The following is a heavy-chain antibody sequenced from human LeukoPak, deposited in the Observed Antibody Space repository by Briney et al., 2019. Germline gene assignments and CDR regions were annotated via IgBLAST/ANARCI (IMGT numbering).Heavy chain of an antibody. CDR1: GFTFSNAW. D-gene: IGHD2-2*01. CDR2: IKSKTDGGTT. V-gene: IGHV3-15*07. CDR3: AKGLSSASASGGGFDY. Sequence: GGSLRLSCAASGFTFSNAWVNWVRQAPGKGLEWVGRIKSKTDGGTTDYAAPVKGRFTISRDDSKNTLYLQMNSLKTEDTALYYCAKGLSSASASGGGFDYWGQGTLVTVSS. J-gene: IGHJ4*02.